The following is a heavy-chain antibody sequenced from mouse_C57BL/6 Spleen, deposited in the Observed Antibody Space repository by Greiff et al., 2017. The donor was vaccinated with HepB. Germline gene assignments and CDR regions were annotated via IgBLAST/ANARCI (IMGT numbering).Heavy chain of an antibody. V-gene: IGHV14-1*01. CDR2: IDPEDGDT. CDR3: TRTAQESLFAY. D-gene: IGHD3-2*02. CDR1: GFNIKDYY. Sequence: EVQLQQSGAELVRPGASVKLSCTASGFNIKDYYMHWVKQRPEQGLEWIGRIDPEDGDTEYAPKFQGKATMTADTSSNTAYLQLSSLTSEDTAFYYCTRTAQESLFAYWGQGTLVTVSA. J-gene: IGHJ3*01.